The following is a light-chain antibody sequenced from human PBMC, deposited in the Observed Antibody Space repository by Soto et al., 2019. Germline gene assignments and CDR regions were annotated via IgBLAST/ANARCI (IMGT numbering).Light chain of an antibody. CDR1: QTISHW. CDR2: DAS. Sequence: DIHLTQSPSTLSASVGDRVTITCRASQTISHWLAWYQQKPGKAPKLLIFDASSLENGVPSRFSGSGSGTEFTLTITGLQPDDFATYYCQQYNPYWTFGQGTKVDIK. CDR3: QQYNPYWT. V-gene: IGKV1-5*01. J-gene: IGKJ1*01.